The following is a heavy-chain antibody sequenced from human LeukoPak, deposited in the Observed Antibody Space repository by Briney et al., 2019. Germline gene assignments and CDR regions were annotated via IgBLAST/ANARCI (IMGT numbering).Heavy chain of an antibody. D-gene: IGHD2/OR15-2a*01. V-gene: IGHV3-20*04. Sequence: GGSLRLSCAASGFTFDDYAMHWVRQAPGKGLEWVSGINWNGGRTGYADSVKGRFTISRDNAKNSLYLQMNSLRAEDTALYYCARGWPAGRTFFDYWGQGTLVTVSS. J-gene: IGHJ4*02. CDR3: ARGWPAGRTFFDY. CDR1: GFTFDDYA. CDR2: INWNGGRT.